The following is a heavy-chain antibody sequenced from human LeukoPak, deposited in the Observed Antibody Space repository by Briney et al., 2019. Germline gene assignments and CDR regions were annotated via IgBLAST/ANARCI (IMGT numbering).Heavy chain of an antibody. D-gene: IGHD3-22*01. Sequence: PGGSLRLSCAASGFTFSSYGMHWVRQAPGKGLEWVAFIRYDGSNKYYADSVKGRFTISRDNSKNTLYLQMNSLRAEDTAVYYCAKDYDSSGYYYAHYYYMDVWGKGTTVTISS. V-gene: IGHV3-30*02. CDR2: IRYDGSNK. CDR1: GFTFSSYG. CDR3: AKDYDSSGYYYAHYYYMDV. J-gene: IGHJ6*03.